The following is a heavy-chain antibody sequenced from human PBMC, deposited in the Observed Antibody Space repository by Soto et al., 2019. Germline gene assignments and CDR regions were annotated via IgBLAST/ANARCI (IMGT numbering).Heavy chain of an antibody. Sequence: QVQLVQSGAEVKKPGASVKVSCKASGYTFTSYGISWVRQAPGQGLEWMGWISAYNGNTNYAQKLQGRVTMTTDTATSPAYTERRSLRSDDTAVYSCARGTTMVRGVILYYFDYWGQGTLVTVSS. V-gene: IGHV1-18*01. D-gene: IGHD3-10*01. CDR2: ISAYNGNT. CDR3: ARGTTMVRGVILYYFDY. CDR1: GYTFTSYG. J-gene: IGHJ4*02.